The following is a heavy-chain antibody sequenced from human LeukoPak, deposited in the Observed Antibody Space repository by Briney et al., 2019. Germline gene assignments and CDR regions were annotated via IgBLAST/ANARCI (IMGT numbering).Heavy chain of an antibody. V-gene: IGHV3-21*01. Sequence: GGSLRLSCAASGFTFSSYSMNWVRQAPGKGLEWVSSISSSSIYIYYADSVKGRFTISRDNAKNSLYLQMNSLRAEDTAVYYCARSQGFGTYWFDYWGQGTLVTVSS. J-gene: IGHJ4*02. CDR2: ISSSSIYI. D-gene: IGHD3-10*01. CDR1: GFTFSSYS. CDR3: ARSQGFGTYWFDY.